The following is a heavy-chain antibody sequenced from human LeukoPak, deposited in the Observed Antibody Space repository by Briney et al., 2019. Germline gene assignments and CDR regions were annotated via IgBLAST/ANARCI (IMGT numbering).Heavy chain of an antibody. V-gene: IGHV3-20*04. CDR1: GFTFDDYG. CDR2: INWNGGST. D-gene: IGHD1-26*01. Sequence: AGGSLRLSCAASGFTFDDYGMSWVRQAPGKGLEWVSGINWNGGSTGYADSVKGRFTISRENAKNSLYLQMNSLRAGDTAVYYCARVSSGGGKSFYFDYWGQGTLVTVSS. J-gene: IGHJ4*02. CDR3: ARVSSGGGKSFYFDY.